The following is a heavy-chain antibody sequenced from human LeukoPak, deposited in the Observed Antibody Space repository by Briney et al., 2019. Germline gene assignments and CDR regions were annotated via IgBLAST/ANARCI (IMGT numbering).Heavy chain of an antibody. J-gene: IGHJ3*02. CDR1: GGSISGYY. V-gene: IGHV4-59*01. D-gene: IGHD2-15*01. CDR2: IYYSGST. CDR3: ARERYCSGGSCYADDSFDI. Sequence: SETLSLTCTVSGGSISGYYWSWIRQPPGKGLEWIGYIYYSGSTNYNPSLKSRVTISVDTSKNQFSLKLSSVTAADTAVYYCARERYCSGGSCYADDSFDIWGQGTMVTVSS.